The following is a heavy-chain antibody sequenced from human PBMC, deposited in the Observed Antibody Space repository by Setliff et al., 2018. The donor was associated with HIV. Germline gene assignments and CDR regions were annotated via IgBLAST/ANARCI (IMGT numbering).Heavy chain of an antibody. CDR3: VTSSSWSSRLNF. CDR2: INHSGST. D-gene: IGHD2-2*01. CDR1: GGSFTGDY. V-gene: IGHV4-34*01. Sequence: SETLSLTCAVYGGSFTGDYWSWVRQPPGKGLEWIGEINHSGSTNYNPSLKSRVTISVDTSKNQFSLKLTSVTAADTAVYYCVTSSSWSSRLNFWGPGMLVTVSS. J-gene: IGHJ4*02.